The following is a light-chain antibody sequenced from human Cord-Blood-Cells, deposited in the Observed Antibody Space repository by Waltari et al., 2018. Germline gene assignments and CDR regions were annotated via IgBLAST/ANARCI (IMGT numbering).Light chain of an antibody. CDR3: QAWDSSTVV. V-gene: IGLV3-1*01. CDR2: QDS. J-gene: IGLJ2*01. Sequence: SYELTQQPSVSVSPGQTVSIPCPGDKLGDKYACWYQQKPGQSPVLVIYQDSKRPSGIPERFSGSNSGNTATLTISGTQAMDEADYYCQAWDSSTVVFGGGTKLTVL. CDR1: KLGDKY.